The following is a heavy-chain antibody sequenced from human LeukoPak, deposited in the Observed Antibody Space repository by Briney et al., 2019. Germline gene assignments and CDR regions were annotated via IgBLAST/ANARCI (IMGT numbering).Heavy chain of an antibody. D-gene: IGHD4-11*01. CDR2: INYSGST. Sequence: SETLSLTCTVSGGSISNYYWSWVRQPPGKGLEWIGYINYSGSTNYNPSLKSRVTISVDTSKNQFSLKLSSVAAADTAVYYCAGGIRMTTVSYWGQGTLVTVSS. V-gene: IGHV4-59*08. CDR3: AGGIRMTTVSY. J-gene: IGHJ4*02. CDR1: GGSISNYY.